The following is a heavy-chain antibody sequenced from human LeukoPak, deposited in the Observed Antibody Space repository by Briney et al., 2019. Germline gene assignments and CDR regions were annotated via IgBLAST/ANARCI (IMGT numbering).Heavy chain of an antibody. Sequence: SETLSLTCAVYGGPFSGYYWSWIRQPPGKGLEWIGEINHSGSTNYNPSLKSRVTISVDTSKNQFSLKLSSVTAADTAVYYCARGWEAAGSYYFDCWGQGTLVTVSS. J-gene: IGHJ4*02. CDR2: INHSGST. CDR1: GGPFSGYY. D-gene: IGHD6-13*01. V-gene: IGHV4-34*01. CDR3: ARGWEAAGSYYFDC.